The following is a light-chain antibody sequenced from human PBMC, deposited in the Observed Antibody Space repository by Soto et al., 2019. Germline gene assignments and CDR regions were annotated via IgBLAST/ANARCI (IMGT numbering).Light chain of an antibody. CDR3: SSYAGTNNVL. Sequence: QSALAQPPSASGSPGQSVTISCTGTISDVGNYNYVSWYQQHPGKAPKLMIYEVSKRPSGVPDRFSASKSGNTASLTVSGLQAEDEADYYRSSYAGTNNVLFGGGTKLTVL. CDR2: EVS. V-gene: IGLV2-8*01. J-gene: IGLJ2*01. CDR1: ISDVGNYNY.